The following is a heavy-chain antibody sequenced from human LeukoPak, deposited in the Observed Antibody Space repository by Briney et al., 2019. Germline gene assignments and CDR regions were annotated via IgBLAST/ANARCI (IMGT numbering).Heavy chain of an antibody. V-gene: IGHV3-48*03. CDR3: TRDRFYVWFDP. CDR2: ISSSGSTI. Sequence: GGSLRLSCAASGFTFSSYEMNWVRQAPGKGLEWVSYISSSGSTIYYADSVKGRFTISRDNAKNSLYLQMNSLKTEDTAVYYCTRDRFYVWFDPWGQGTLVTVSS. CDR1: GFTFSSYE. J-gene: IGHJ5*02. D-gene: IGHD3-16*01.